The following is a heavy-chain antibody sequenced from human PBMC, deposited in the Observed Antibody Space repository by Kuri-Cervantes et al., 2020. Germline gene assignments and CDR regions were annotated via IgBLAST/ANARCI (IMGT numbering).Heavy chain of an antibody. CDR1: GYTFTSYG. V-gene: IGHV1-69*06. CDR2: IIHIFGTA. Sequence: SVKVSCKASGYTFTSYGISWVRQAPGQGLEWMGGIIHIFGTANYAQKFQGSVTITADKSTSTAYMELSSLRSEDTAVYYCARERDYVWGSYPMDVWGKGTTVTVSS. J-gene: IGHJ6*04. D-gene: IGHD3-16*02. CDR3: ARERDYVWGSYPMDV.